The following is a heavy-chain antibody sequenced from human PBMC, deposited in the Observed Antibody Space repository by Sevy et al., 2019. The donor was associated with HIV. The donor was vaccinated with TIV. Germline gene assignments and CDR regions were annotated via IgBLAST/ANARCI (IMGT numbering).Heavy chain of an antibody. CDR1: GFTFSNHG. CDR3: AKDRKVLLVVYAIPFDVFDI. CDR2: IRYDGSNE. Sequence: GGSLRLSCAASGFTFSNHGMHWVRQAPGKGLEWVAFIRYDGSNEYYGDSVKGRFPISRDNSKDTLYLQMNSLRPEDTAVYFCAKDRKVLLVVYAIPFDVFDIWGHGTMVTVSS. D-gene: IGHD2-8*02. J-gene: IGHJ3*02. V-gene: IGHV3-30*02.